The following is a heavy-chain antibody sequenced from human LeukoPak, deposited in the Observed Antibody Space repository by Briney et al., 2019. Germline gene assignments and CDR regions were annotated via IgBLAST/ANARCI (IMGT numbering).Heavy chain of an antibody. CDR3: ARGYPRGY. Sequence: GGSLRLSCAASGFTFSSYAMHWVRQAPGKGLEWVAVISYDGSNKYYADSVKGRFTISRDSSKNTLYLQMNSLRAEDTAVYYCARGYPRGYWGQGTLVTVSS. J-gene: IGHJ4*02. CDR1: GFTFSSYA. D-gene: IGHD1-14*01. CDR2: ISYDGSNK. V-gene: IGHV3-30-3*01.